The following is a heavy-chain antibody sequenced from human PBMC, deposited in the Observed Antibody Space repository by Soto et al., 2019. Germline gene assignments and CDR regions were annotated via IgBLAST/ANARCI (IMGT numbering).Heavy chain of an antibody. CDR3: ARGDSTDCSNGVCSFFYNHDMDV. D-gene: IGHD2-8*01. CDR1: GYSFTDYY. V-gene: IGHV1-2*04. CDR2: INPKSGGT. J-gene: IGHJ6*02. Sequence: RASVKVSCKASGYSFTDYYIHWVRQAPGQGLEWLGRINPKSGGTSTAQKFQGWVTMTTDTSISTASMELTRLTSDDTAIYYCARGDSTDCSNGVCSFFYNHDMDVWGQGTTVTVSS.